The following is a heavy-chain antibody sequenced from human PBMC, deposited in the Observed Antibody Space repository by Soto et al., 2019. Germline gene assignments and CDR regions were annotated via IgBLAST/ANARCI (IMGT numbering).Heavy chain of an antibody. D-gene: IGHD4-17*01. J-gene: IGHJ4*02. CDR2: ISYDGSNK. CDR3: AKVASAAIHYGDYDY. V-gene: IGHV3-30*18. Sequence: ESGGGVVQPGRSLRLSCAASGFTFSSYGMHWVRQAPGKGLEWVAVISYDGSNKYYADSVKGRFTISRDNSKNTLYLQMNSLRAEDTAVYYCAKVASAAIHYGDYDYWGQGTLVTVSS. CDR1: GFTFSSYG.